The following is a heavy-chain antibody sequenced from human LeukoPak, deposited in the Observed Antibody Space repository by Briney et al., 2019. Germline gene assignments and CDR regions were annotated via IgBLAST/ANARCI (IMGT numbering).Heavy chain of an antibody. CDR1: GGSISSYY. J-gene: IGHJ3*02. D-gene: IGHD3-10*01. CDR2: IYYSGST. Sequence: SQTLSLTCTVSGGSISSYYWSWIRQPPGKGLEWIGYIYYSGSTNYNPSLKSRVTISVDTSKNQFSLKQSSVTAADTAVYYCASFGSGSYRAFDIWGQGTMVTVSS. V-gene: IGHV4-59*01. CDR3: ASFGSGSYRAFDI.